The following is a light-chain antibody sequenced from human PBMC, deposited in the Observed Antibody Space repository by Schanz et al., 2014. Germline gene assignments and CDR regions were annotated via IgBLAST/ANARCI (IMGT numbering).Light chain of an antibody. CDR3: MQALQTPA. CDR1: QSLLHSNGNNY. Sequence: DIVMTQSPLSLPVTPGEPASISCRSSQSLLHSNGNNYVDWYLQKPGQSPQLLIHLGSNRASGVPDRFSGSGSGTDFTLKISTVEAEDVGVYYCMQALQTPAFGQGTRLEIK. J-gene: IGKJ5*01. CDR2: LGS. V-gene: IGKV2-28*01.